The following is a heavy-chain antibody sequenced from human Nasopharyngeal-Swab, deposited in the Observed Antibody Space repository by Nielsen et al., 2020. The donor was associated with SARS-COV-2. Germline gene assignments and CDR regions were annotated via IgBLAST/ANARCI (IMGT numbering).Heavy chain of an antibody. Sequence: GGSLRLSCAASGFTFSSYAMHWVRQAPGKGLEWVAVISYDGSNKYYADSVKGRFTISRDNSKNTLYLQMNSLRAEDTAVYYCARDGNIVATTEGATTGFDYWGQGTLVTVSS. CDR2: ISYDGSNK. J-gene: IGHJ4*02. D-gene: IGHD5-12*01. CDR1: GFTFSSYA. V-gene: IGHV3-30-3*01. CDR3: ARDGNIVATTEGATTGFDY.